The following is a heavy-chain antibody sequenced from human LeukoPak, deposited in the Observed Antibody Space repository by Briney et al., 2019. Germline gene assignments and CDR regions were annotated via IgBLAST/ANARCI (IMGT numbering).Heavy chain of an antibody. CDR3: ASRVSSGWYFTFDI. CDR2: ISSSSSYI. V-gene: IGHV3-21*01. D-gene: IGHD6-19*01. Sequence: GGSLRLSCAASGFTFSSYSMNWVRQAPGKGLEWVSSISSSSSYIYYADSVKGRFTISRDNAKNSLYLQMNSLRAEDTAVYYCASRVSSGWYFTFDIWGQGTMVTVSS. J-gene: IGHJ3*02. CDR1: GFTFSSYS.